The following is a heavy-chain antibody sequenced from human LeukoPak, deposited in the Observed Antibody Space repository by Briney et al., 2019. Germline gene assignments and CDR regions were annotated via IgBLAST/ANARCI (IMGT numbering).Heavy chain of an antibody. Sequence: GGSLRLSCAASGFTFGSHWMHWVRHVPGRGPVWVSRINLDGSNTIYADSVKGRFTISRDNAKNTLHLQMSSLRAEDTALYYCARDRTDDVGRNYHPMFDLWGQGTMVTVSS. D-gene: IGHD3-10*01. CDR3: ARDRTDDVGRNYHPMFDL. CDR2: INLDGSNT. V-gene: IGHV3-74*01. J-gene: IGHJ3*01. CDR1: GFTFGSHW.